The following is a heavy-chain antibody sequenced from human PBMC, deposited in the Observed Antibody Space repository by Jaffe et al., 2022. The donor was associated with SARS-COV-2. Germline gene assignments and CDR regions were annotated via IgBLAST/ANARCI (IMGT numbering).Heavy chain of an antibody. J-gene: IGHJ4*02. CDR3: ARLKVWQIARAFDY. CDR1: GDSFTYW. Sequence: EVQLVQSGAEVKKPGESLKISCKGSGDSFTYWVGWVRQMPGKGLEWMGIIYPSDSDTRYSPSFKGQVTISVDKSISTAYLQWSSLKASDTAMYYCARLKVWQIARAFDYWGQGTLVTVSS. CDR2: IYPSDSDT. V-gene: IGHV5-51*01.